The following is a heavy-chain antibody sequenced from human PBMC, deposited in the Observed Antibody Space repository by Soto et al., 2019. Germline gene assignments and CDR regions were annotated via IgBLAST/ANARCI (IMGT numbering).Heavy chain of an antibody. Sequence: VQLVQSGAEVKKPGSSVKVSCKASGGTFSSYTISWVRQAPGQGLEWMGRIIPILGIANYAQKFQGRVTITADKSTSTAYMELSSLRSEDTAVYYCARDFESFAFDIWGQGTMVTVSS. V-gene: IGHV1-69*08. CDR2: IIPILGIA. J-gene: IGHJ3*02. CDR3: ARDFESFAFDI. CDR1: GGTFSSYT.